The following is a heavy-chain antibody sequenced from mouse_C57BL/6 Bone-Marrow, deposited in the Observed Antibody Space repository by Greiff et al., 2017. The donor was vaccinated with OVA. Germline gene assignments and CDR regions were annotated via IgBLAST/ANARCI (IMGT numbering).Heavy chain of an antibody. V-gene: IGHV1-50*01. CDR3: ARSYRA. D-gene: IGHD2-14*01. CDR1: GYTFTSYW. CDR2: IDPSDSYT. Sequence: VQLQQPGAELVKPGASVKLSCKASGYTFTSYWMQWVKQRPGQGLEWIGEIDPSDSYTNYNQKFKGKATLTVDTSSSTAYMQLSSLTSEDSAVYYCARSYRAWGQGTLVTVSA. J-gene: IGHJ3*01.